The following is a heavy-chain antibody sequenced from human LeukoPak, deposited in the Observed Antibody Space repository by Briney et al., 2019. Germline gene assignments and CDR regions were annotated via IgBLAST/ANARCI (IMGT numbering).Heavy chain of an antibody. Sequence: ASVKVSCKASGYTFTSYDINWVRQATGQGLEWMGWMNPNSGNTGYAQKFQGRVTMTRNTSISTAYVELSSLRSEDTAVYYCARGYEGSGKLYYYGMDVWGQGTTVTVSS. CDR3: ARGYEGSGKLYYYGMDV. J-gene: IGHJ6*02. CDR2: MNPNSGNT. V-gene: IGHV1-8*01. D-gene: IGHD3-10*01. CDR1: GYTFTSYD.